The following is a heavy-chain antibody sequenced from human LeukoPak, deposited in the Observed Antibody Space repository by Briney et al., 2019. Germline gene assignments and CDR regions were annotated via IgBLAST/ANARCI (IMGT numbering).Heavy chain of an antibody. CDR2: ISYDGSNK. V-gene: IGHV3-30-3*01. CDR3: AREYSSGWSPIDAFDI. Sequence: GGSLRLSCAASGFTFSSYAMHWVRQAPGKGLEWVAVISYDGSNKYYADSVKGRFTISRDNAKNSLYLQMNSLRAEDTAVYYCAREYSSGWSPIDAFDIWGQGTMVTVSS. CDR1: GFTFSSYA. J-gene: IGHJ3*02. D-gene: IGHD6-19*01.